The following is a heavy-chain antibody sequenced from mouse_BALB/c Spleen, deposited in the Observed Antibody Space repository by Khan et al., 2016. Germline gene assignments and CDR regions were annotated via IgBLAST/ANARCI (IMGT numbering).Heavy chain of an antibody. CDR3: TRGVTTVVDYFDY. D-gene: IGHD1-1*01. J-gene: IGHJ2*01. CDR1: GFTFSSYA. Sequence: EVELVEPGGGLVKPGGSLKLSCAASGFTFSSYAMSWVRQTPEKRLEWVASISSGGNTFYPDSLKGRFTISRDNARNILYLQMSSLRSEDTAMYYCTRGVTTVVDYFDYWGQGTTLTVSS. V-gene: IGHV5-6-5*01. CDR2: ISSGGNT.